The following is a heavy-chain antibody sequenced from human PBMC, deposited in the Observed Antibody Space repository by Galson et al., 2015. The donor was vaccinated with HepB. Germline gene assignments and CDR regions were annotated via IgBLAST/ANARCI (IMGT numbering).Heavy chain of an antibody. V-gene: IGHV3-30-3*01. Sequence: SLRLSCAASGFTFSSYAMHWVRQAPGKGLEWVAVISYDGSNKYYADSVKGRFTISRDNSKNTLYLQMNSLRAEDTAVYYCARETHYYDSSGYYFGDAFDIWGQGTMVTVSS. CDR1: GFTFSSYA. CDR3: ARETHYYDSSGYYFGDAFDI. D-gene: IGHD3-22*01. CDR2: ISYDGSNK. J-gene: IGHJ3*02.